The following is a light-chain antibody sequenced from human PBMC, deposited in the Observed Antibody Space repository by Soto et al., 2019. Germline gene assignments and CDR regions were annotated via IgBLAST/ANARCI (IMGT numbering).Light chain of an antibody. J-gene: IGKJ1*01. CDR3: QHYNSYSEA. CDR1: RSFASSY. CDR2: GAS. V-gene: IGKV3-20*01. Sequence: LTHSPVALSLSQWKGAALSSSASRSFASSYLGWYQQKPGQAPRLLIYGASSRATGTPDRFSGSGSGTGFTLTISSLQPDDFATYYCQHYNSYSEAFGQGTKVDIK.